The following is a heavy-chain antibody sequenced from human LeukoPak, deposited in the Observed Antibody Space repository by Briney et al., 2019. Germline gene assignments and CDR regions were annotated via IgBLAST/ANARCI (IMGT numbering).Heavy chain of an antibody. CDR3: ARQSGDQSSAWYFDA. J-gene: IGHJ4*02. V-gene: IGHV4-61*01. Sequence: SETLSLTCTVSGGSVSSGNYYWSWIRQPPGKGLEWIGFIYYSGSTNYNPSLKSRVTISVDTSTDQFSLRLSSATAADTAIYYCARQSGDQSSAWYFDAWGQGTLDTVSS. CDR2: IYYSGST. CDR1: GGSVSSGNYY. D-gene: IGHD6-19*01.